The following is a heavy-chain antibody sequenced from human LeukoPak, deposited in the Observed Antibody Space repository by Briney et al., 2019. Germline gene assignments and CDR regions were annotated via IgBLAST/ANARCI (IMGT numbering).Heavy chain of an antibody. D-gene: IGHD5-18*01. J-gene: IGHJ4*02. CDR2: IYYSGST. V-gene: IGHV4-39*07. Sequence: PSETLSLTCTVSGGSISSSSYYWGWIRQPPGKGLEWIGSIYYSGSTYYNPSLKSRVTISVDTSKNQFSLKLSSVTAADTAVYYCARETRSGYSYGLGDLGYDYWGQGTLVTVSS. CDR3: ARETRSGYSYGLGDLGYDY. CDR1: GGSISSSSYY.